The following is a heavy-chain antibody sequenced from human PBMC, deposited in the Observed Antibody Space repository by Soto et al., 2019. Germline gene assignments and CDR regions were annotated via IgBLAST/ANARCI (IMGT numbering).Heavy chain of an antibody. CDR2: IGSSDI. CDR3: ARAEFLFDY. V-gene: IGHV3-23*01. D-gene: IGHD2-21*01. J-gene: IGHJ4*02. CDR1: GFTFSIHA. Sequence: EVQLLESGGGLVQPGGSLRLSCAAAGFTFSIHAMSWVRQAPGKGLEWVSTIGSSDIYYADSVKGRFIISRDNSKNTLYLQMDSLRVDDTAVYYCARAEFLFDYWGQGTLVTVSS.